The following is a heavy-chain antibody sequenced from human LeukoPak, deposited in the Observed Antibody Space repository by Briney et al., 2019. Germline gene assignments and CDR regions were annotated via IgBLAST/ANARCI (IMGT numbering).Heavy chain of an antibody. CDR3: ARDALSPPYYYDSSGYYYGAFDI. CDR1: GGSISSYY. D-gene: IGHD3-22*01. Sequence: KPSETLSLTCTVSGGSISSYYWSWIRQPPGKGLEWIGYIYYSGSTNYNPSLKSRVTISVDTSKNQFSLKLSSVTAADTAVYYCARDALSPPYYYDSSGYYYGAFDIWGQGTMVTVSS. J-gene: IGHJ3*02. CDR2: IYYSGST. V-gene: IGHV4-59*01.